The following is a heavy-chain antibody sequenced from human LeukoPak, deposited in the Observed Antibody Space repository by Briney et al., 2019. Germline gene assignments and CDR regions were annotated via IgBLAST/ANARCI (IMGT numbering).Heavy chain of an antibody. Sequence: PGGSLSLSCAASGFTFSDYYMSWLRQAPGKGLEWVSYISSSSSYTNYADSVKGRFTISRDNAKNSLYLQMNSLRAEDTAVYYCARDTQSGIAAAFGMDVWGKGTTVTVSS. CDR2: ISSSSSYT. CDR1: GFTFSDYY. V-gene: IGHV3-11*06. D-gene: IGHD6-13*01. CDR3: ARDTQSGIAAAFGMDV. J-gene: IGHJ6*04.